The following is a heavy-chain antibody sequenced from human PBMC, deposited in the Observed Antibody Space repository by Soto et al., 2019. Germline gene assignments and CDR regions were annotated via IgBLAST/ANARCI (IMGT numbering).Heavy chain of an antibody. D-gene: IGHD5-12*01. V-gene: IGHV3-7*01. CDR1: GFTFSSYW. Sequence: PGGSLRLSCAASGFTFSSYWMSWVRQAPGKGLEWVANIKPDGSEKIYVDSVKGRFTISRDNAKNSLYLQMNSLRAEDTAVYYCANIGRSDRAFDIWGQGTIVTVSS. CDR3: ANIGRSDRAFDI. J-gene: IGHJ3*02. CDR2: IKPDGSEK.